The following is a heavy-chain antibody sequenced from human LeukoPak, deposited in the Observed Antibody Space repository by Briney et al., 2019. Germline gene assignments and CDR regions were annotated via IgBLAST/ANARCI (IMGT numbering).Heavy chain of an antibody. V-gene: IGHV3-30*02. J-gene: IGHJ4*02. D-gene: IGHD3-3*01. CDR3: ARERQNKDFWSGGDY. CDR2: IRFDGSNK. CDR1: GFTFSNYG. Sequence: GGSLRLSCAASGFTFSNYGMHWVRQAPGKGLEWVAFIRFDGSNKYYADSVKGRFTISRDNSKNTLYLQMNSLRAEDTAVYYCARERQNKDFWSGGDYWGQGTLVTVSS.